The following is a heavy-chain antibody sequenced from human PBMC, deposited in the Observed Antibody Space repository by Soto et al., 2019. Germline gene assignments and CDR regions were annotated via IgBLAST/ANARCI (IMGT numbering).Heavy chain of an antibody. J-gene: IGHJ4*02. D-gene: IGHD3-22*01. CDR1: GGSFSGYY. V-gene: IGHV4-34*01. CDR3: ARGYYYDXSGYRVTHDY. Sequence: PSETLSLTCAVYGGSFSGYYWSWIRQPPGKGLEWIGEINHSGSTNYDPSLKSRVTISVDTSKNQFSLKLSSVTAADTAVYYCARGYYYDXSGYRVTHDYWGQGTLVTVSS. CDR2: INHSGST.